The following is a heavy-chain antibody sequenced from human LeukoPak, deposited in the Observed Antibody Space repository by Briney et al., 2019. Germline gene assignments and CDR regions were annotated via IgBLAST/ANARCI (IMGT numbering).Heavy chain of an antibody. J-gene: IGHJ6*04. CDR1: GGSISSYY. CDR2: IYYSGST. D-gene: IGHD3-3*01. CDR3: ARVPPSDYDFWSGYPDV. V-gene: IGHV4-59*12. Sequence: ASETLSLTCTVSGGSISSYYWSWIRQPPGKGLEWIGYIYYSGSTNYNPSLKSRVTISVDTSKNQFSLKLSSVTAADTAVYYCARVPPSDYDFWSGYPDVWGKGTTVTVSS.